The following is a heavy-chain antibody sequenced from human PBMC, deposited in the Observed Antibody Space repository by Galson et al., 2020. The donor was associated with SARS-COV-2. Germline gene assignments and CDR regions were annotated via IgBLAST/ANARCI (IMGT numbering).Heavy chain of an antibody. CDR1: GFTFSSYA. Sequence: GGSLRLSCAASGFTFSSYAMHWVRQAPGKGLEYVSAMSSNGGSIYYANSVKGRFTISRDNSKNTLYLQMGSLRAEDMAVYYCARGYYNDRSGYTLGAFDIWGQGTMVTVSS. D-gene: IGHD3-22*01. V-gene: IGHV3-64*01. CDR3: ARGYYNDRSGYTLGAFDI. CDR2: MSSNGGSI. J-gene: IGHJ3*02.